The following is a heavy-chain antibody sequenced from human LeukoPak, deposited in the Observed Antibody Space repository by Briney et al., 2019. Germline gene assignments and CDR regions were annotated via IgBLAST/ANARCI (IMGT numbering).Heavy chain of an antibody. D-gene: IGHD2/OR15-2a*01. CDR2: ISYDGRDK. V-gene: IGHV3-30*04. CDR3: AKDRVQIATYYFDY. CDR1: GFTFSSYA. Sequence: GGSPTLSCAASGFTFSSYAIHWVRQAPGKGPEWVAVISYDGRDKHHADSVKGRFTISRDNSKNTLYLQMDNLRPEDTAVYFCAKDRVQIATYYFDYWGQGTLVTVSS. J-gene: IGHJ4*02.